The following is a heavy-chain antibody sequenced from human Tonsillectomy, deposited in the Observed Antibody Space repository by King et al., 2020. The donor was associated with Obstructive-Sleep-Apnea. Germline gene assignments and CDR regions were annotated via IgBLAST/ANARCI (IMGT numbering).Heavy chain of an antibody. J-gene: IGHJ4*02. CDR2: INSDGSTT. CDR3: TRSPANWGGVDH. V-gene: IGHV3-74*01. Sequence: DVQLVESGGGSVQPGGSLRLSCAASGFTFSSYWMHWVRQVPGKGLVWVSRINSDGSTTNYADSVKGRFTISRDNAKNTLYMQMNSLRVEDTAVYYCTRSPANWGGVDHWCQGTLVTVSS. CDR1: GFTFSSYW. D-gene: IGHD7-27*01.